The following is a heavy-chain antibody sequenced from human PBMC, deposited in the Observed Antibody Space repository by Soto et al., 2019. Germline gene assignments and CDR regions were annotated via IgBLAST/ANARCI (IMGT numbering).Heavy chain of an antibody. CDR2: IYYSGST. CDR1: GGSISSSSYY. CDR3: ASGIAARPGVDY. J-gene: IGHJ4*02. V-gene: IGHV4-39*01. D-gene: IGHD6-6*01. Sequence: SETLSLTCTVSGGSISSSSYYWGWIRQPPGKGLEWIGSIYYSGSTYYNPSLKSRVTISVDTSKNQFSLKLSSVTAADTAVYYCASGIAARPGVDYWGQGTLVTVSS.